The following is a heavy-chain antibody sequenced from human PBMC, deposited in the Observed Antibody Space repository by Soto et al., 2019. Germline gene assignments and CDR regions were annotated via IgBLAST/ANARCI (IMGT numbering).Heavy chain of an antibody. CDR3: ARDLYYGSGSYYEYYYYYYGMDV. D-gene: IGHD3-10*01. J-gene: IGHJ6*02. CDR2: TNPNSGGT. V-gene: IGHV1-2*04. CDR1: GYTFTGYY. Sequence: ASVKVSCKASGYTFTGYYMHWVRQAPGQGLEWMGWTNPNSGGTNYAQKFQGWVTMTRDTSISTAYMELSRLRSDDTAVYYCARDLYYGSGSYYEYYYYYYGMDVWGQGTTVTVSS.